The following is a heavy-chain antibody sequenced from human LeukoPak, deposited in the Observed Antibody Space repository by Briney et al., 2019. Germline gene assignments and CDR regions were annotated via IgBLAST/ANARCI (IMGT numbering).Heavy chain of an antibody. J-gene: IGHJ5*02. D-gene: IGHD1-26*01. CDR1: GFTFSSYGM. CDR3: ARVPSKWDNWFDP. CDR2: MYHSGST. V-gene: IGHV4-4*02. Sequence: GTLRLSCAASGFTFSSYGMSWVRQPPGKGLEWIGEMYHSGSTNYNPSLKSRVTISLDNSKNQFSLRLSSVTAADTAVYYCARVPSKWDNWFDPWGQGTLVTVSS.